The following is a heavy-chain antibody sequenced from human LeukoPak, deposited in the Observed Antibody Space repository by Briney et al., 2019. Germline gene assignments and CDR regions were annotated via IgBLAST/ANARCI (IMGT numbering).Heavy chain of an antibody. Sequence: PGGSLRLSCAASGFTFSSYAMSWVRQAPGKGLEWVAVIYSGGSTYYADSVKGRFAISRDNSKNTLYLQMNSLRAEDTAVYYCARLGSDAFDIWGQGTMVTVSS. V-gene: IGHV3-53*01. J-gene: IGHJ3*02. D-gene: IGHD3-10*01. CDR2: IYSGGST. CDR1: GFTFSSYA. CDR3: ARLGSDAFDI.